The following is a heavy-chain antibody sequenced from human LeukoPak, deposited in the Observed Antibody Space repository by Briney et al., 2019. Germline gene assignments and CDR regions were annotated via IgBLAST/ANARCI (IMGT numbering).Heavy chain of an antibody. CDR1: GFTVSSNY. Sequence: GGSLRLSCAASGFTVSSNYMSWVRQAPGKGLEGVSGIYSGGSTYYADSVKGRFTISRHNSKNTLYLQMNSLRAEDTAVYYCASLLTFGGVIAPLHYYYGMDVWGQGTTVTVSS. CDR3: ASLLTFGGVIAPLHYYYGMDV. V-gene: IGHV3-53*04. D-gene: IGHD3-16*02. J-gene: IGHJ6*02. CDR2: IYSGGST.